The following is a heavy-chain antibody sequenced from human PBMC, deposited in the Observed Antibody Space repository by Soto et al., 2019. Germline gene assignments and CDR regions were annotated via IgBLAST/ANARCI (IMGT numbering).Heavy chain of an antibody. CDR2: IYYSGST. D-gene: IGHD6-19*01. V-gene: IGHV4-59*01. J-gene: IGHJ6*02. Sequence: PSETLSLTCTVSGGSISSYYWSWIRQPPGKGLEWIGYIYYSGSTDYNPSLKSRVTISVDTSKNQFSLKLSSVTAADTAVYYCARGGEGAVAEVSYYYYGMDVWGQGTTVTVSS. CDR3: ARGGEGAVAEVSYYYYGMDV. CDR1: GGSISSYY.